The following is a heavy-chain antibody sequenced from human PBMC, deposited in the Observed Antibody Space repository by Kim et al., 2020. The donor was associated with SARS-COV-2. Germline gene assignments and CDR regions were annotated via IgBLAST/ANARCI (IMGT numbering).Heavy chain of an antibody. V-gene: IGHV1-46*01. D-gene: IGHD1-26*01. CDR1: GYTFTSYY. CDR2: INPSGGST. Sequence: ASVKVSCKASGYTFTSYYMHWVRQAPGQGLEWMGIINPSGGSTSYAQKFQGRVTMTRDTSTSTVYMELSSLRSEDTAVYYCARDRGFRGSYSHFDYWGQGTLVTVSS. CDR3: ARDRGFRGSYSHFDY. J-gene: IGHJ4*02.